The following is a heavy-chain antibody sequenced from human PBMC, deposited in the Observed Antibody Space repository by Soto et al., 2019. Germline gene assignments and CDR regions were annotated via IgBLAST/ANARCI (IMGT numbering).Heavy chain of an antibody. Sequence: QVQLQESGPGLVKPSQTLSLTCTVSGGSISSGGYYWSWIRQHPGKGLEWIGYIYYSGNTYYNPSLKSRVTISVDTSKNQFSLKLGSVTAADTAVYYWAGIYSGSPGGTLRYWGQGTLVTVSS. CDR3: AGIYSGSPGGTLRY. J-gene: IGHJ4*02. CDR2: IYYSGNT. D-gene: IGHD1-26*01. CDR1: GGSISSGGYY. V-gene: IGHV4-31*03.